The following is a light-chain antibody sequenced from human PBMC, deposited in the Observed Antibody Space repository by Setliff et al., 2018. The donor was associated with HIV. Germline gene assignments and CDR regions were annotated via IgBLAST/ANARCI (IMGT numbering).Light chain of an antibody. CDR3: GSCTTTSPCA. V-gene: IGLV2-14*01. CDR1: SSDIGGFNF. Sequence: QSALTQPASVSGSPGQSITISCTGTSSDIGGFNFVSWYRQYPGKAPQLIIYEVSSRPSGISSRFSGSKSGNTASLTISGLQAEDEADYYCGSCTTTSPCAFGTGTKVTVL. J-gene: IGLJ1*01. CDR2: EVS.